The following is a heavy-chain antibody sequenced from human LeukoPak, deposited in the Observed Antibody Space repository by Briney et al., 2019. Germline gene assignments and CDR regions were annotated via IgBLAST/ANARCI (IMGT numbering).Heavy chain of an antibody. V-gene: IGHV4-38-2*02. CDR3: ARDRRGGAFDI. CDR1: GFSISSGYY. CDR2: IYHGGST. D-gene: IGHD3-10*01. J-gene: IGHJ3*02. Sequence: SETLSLTCTVSGFSISSGYYWGWIRQPPGKGLEWIGSIYHGGSTYYNPSLKSRVTISVDTSKNQFSLKLRSVTAADTAVYYCARDRRGGAFDIWGQGTMVTVSS.